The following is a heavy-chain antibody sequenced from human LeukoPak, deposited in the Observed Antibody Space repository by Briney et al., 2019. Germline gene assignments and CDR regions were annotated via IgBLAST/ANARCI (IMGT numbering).Heavy chain of an antibody. J-gene: IGHJ3*02. CDR3: ARGPSCSSGYYGPHDAFDI. V-gene: IGHV4-59*01. CDR2: IYYSGST. D-gene: IGHD3-22*01. Sequence: SETLSLTCTVSGGSISSYYWSWIRQPPGKGLEWIGYIYYSGSTNYNPSLKSRVTISVDTSKNQFSLKLSSVTAADTAVYYCARGPSCSSGYYGPHDAFDIWGQGTMVTVSS. CDR1: GGSISSYY.